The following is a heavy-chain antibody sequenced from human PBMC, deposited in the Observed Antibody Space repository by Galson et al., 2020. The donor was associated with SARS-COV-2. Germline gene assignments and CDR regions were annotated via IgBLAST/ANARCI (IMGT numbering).Heavy chain of an antibody. CDR2: FEPDDFET. CDR1: GYSLSELS. Sequence: ASVKVSCKVSGYSLSELSIHWVRQTPGKGLEYMGGFEPDDFETIFSRNFKGRVTMSEDTSMDTAYMELSSLTSEDTAVYFCTTPRPNGGHVLYYWGQGSLVTVSS. V-gene: IGHV1-24*01. CDR3: TTPRPNGGHVLYY. D-gene: IGHD2-8*01. J-gene: IGHJ4*02.